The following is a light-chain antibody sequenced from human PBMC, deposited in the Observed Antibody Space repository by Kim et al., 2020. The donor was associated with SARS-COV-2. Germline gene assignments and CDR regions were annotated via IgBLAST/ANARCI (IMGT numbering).Light chain of an antibody. V-gene: IGKV3-20*01. CDR1: QSLSSSH. J-gene: IGKJ1*01. Sequence: PGERATLSCRASQSLSSSHLAWYQQKPGQAPRLLIYGTSSRATGIPDRFSGSGSGTDFTLTISRLEPEDIAVYYCQQYRASRTFGQGTKVDIK. CDR2: GTS. CDR3: QQYRASRT.